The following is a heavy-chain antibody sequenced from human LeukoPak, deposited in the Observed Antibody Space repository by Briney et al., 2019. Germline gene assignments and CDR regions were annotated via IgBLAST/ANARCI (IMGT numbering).Heavy chain of an antibody. J-gene: IGHJ4*02. Sequence: GGSLRLSCAASGLXFSDYYISWIRQAPGKGLEWVSYISRSSGHTNYADSVKGRFTISRDNAKNSLYLQMNSLRAEDTAVYYCARDRRDTGGIDYWGQGTLVTVSS. V-gene: IGHV3-11*05. CDR2: ISRSSGHT. CDR1: GLXFSDYY. CDR3: ARDRRDTGGIDY. D-gene: IGHD1-14*01.